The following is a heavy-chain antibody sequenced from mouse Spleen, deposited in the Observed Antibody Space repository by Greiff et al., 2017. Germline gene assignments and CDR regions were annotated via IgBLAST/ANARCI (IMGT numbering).Heavy chain of an antibody. D-gene: IGHD1-1*01. J-gene: IGHJ4*01. Sequence: VQLQQPGAELVMPGASVKLSCKASGYTFTSYWMHWVKQRPGQGLEWIGEIDPSDSYTNYNQKFKGKATLTVDKSSSTAYMQLSSLTSEDSAVYYCARILTTVVARYAMDYWGQGTSVTVSS. CDR1: GYTFTSYW. CDR3: ARILTTVVARYAMDY. CDR2: IDPSDSYT. V-gene: IGHV1-69*01.